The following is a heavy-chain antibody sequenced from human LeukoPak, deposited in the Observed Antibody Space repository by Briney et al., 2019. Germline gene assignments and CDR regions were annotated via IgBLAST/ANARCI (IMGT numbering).Heavy chain of an antibody. D-gene: IGHD2-21*02. J-gene: IGHJ6*02. Sequence: GGSLRLSCAASGFTFSDYYMSWIRQAPGKGLEWVSYISSSGSNIYYADSVKGRFTISRDNARNSLYLQMNSLRAEDTAVYYCARDQCGGDCYSGPYYGMDVWGQGTTVTVSS. CDR2: ISSSGSNI. V-gene: IGHV3-11*01. CDR3: ARDQCGGDCYSGPYYGMDV. CDR1: GFTFSDYY.